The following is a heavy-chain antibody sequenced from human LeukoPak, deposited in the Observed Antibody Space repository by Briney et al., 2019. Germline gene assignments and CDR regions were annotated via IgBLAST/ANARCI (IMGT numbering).Heavy chain of an antibody. D-gene: IGHD2-15*01. CDR2: ICGTGDT. Sequence: GGSLRLSCAASGFTFSKDDFHWVRHAPGKGLEWVAAICGTGDTKYSDFVKGRFTIFSGDAAKVLDLQMRNLGAGDTALYYWTRVFCGSRAACAGGSYYDFWGRGALVTVSS. CDR1: GFTFSKDD. CDR3: TRVFCGSRAACAGGSYYDF. J-gene: IGHJ2*01. V-gene: IGHV3-13*01.